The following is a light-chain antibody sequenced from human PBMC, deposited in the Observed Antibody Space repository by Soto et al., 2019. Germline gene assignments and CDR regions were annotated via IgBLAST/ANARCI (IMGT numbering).Light chain of an antibody. CDR3: QQYSSSPRT. Sequence: EIVVTQSPVTRCWSPGERATLSCRASQTVGSNYLAWYQQKPGQAPPVLIHGAPSRATGIPDRFNGSGSGTDFTFTISRLEPEDFAVYYCQQYSSSPRTFGHGTTVDNK. CDR1: QTVGSNY. J-gene: IGKJ1*01. CDR2: GAP. V-gene: IGKV3-20*01.